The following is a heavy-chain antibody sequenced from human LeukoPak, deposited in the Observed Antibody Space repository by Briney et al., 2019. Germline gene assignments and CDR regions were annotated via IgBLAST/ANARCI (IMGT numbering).Heavy chain of an antibody. CDR2: IGGSGGST. D-gene: IGHD3-10*01. V-gene: IGHV3-23*01. CDR1: GFTFSSYG. Sequence: GGSLRLSCAASGFTFSSYGMSWVRQAPGKGLEWVSAIGGSGGSTYYADSVKGRFTISRDNSKNTLYVQMNSLRAEDTAVYYCAKGHYYGSGSLDYWGQGTLVTVSS. CDR3: AKGHYYGSGSLDY. J-gene: IGHJ4*02.